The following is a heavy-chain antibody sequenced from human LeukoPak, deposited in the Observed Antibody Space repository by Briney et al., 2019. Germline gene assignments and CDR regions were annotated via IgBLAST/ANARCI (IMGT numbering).Heavy chain of an antibody. V-gene: IGHV3-30*02. D-gene: IGHD3-3*01. CDR3: AKDQATIFGYFDY. CDR1: GFTFSSYG. J-gene: IGHJ4*02. CDR2: IRYDGSNK. Sequence: GGSLRLSCAVSGFTFSSYGMHWVRQAPGKGLEWVAFIRYDGSNKYYADSVKGRFTISRNNSKNTLYLQMNSLRAEDTAVYYCAKDQATIFGYFDYWGQGTLVTVSS.